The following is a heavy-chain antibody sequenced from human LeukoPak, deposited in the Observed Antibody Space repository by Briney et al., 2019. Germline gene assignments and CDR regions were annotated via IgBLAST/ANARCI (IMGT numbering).Heavy chain of an antibody. J-gene: IGHJ6*02. CDR3: ARIMNYGAYLYYGLDV. CDR2: IYHTGST. D-gene: IGHD4-17*01. Sequence: SETLSLTCTVSGASISGYYWSWIRQPPGKGLEWIGYIYHTGSTNYNPSLKSRVTLSLDTSRKQFSLKLSSVTAADTAVYYCARIMNYGAYLYYGLDVWGQGTTVTVSS. V-gene: IGHV4-59*01. CDR1: GASISGYY.